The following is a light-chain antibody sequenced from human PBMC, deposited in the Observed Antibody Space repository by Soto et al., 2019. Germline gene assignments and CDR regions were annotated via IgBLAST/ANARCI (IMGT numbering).Light chain of an antibody. CDR3: QQYNNWPPKT. Sequence: EVVMSQSPATLSVSPGERATLSCGASQSVSSDLAWYHQKPGQAPGLLIYGASTRATGIPARFSGSGSGTEFTLTINSLQSEDFAVYYCQQYNNWPPKTFGQGTKVDI. V-gene: IGKV3-15*01. CDR1: QSVSSD. CDR2: GAS. J-gene: IGKJ1*01.